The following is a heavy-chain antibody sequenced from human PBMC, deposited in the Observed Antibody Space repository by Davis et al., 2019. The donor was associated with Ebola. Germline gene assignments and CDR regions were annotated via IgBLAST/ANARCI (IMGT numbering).Heavy chain of an antibody. CDR3: ARGLPSMYSGSYFIY. J-gene: IGHJ4*01. V-gene: IGHV4-39*07. D-gene: IGHD1-26*01. CDR2: INHSGST. CDR1: GGSISSGGYY. Sequence: SETLSLTCTVSGGSISSGGYYWSWIRQPPGKGLEWIGEINHSGSTNYNPSLKSRVTISVDTSKNQFSLKLSSVTAADTAVYYCARGLPSMYSGSYFIYWGHGTLVTVSS.